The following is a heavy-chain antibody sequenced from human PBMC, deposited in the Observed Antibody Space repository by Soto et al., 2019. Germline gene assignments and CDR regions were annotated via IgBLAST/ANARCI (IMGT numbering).Heavy chain of an antibody. Sequence: QVQLQESGPGLVKPSQTLSLTCTVSGGSIRSGGYYWTWIRQYPGKGLEWIGYIFYSGTTYYNPSLQSRVTIPLGTSTNRFSLKLSSVTAADTAVYYCARQPTSDLWSPYYFDYWGQGSGVTVSS. J-gene: IGHJ4*02. D-gene: IGHD3-3*01. V-gene: IGHV4-31*03. CDR1: GGSIRSGGYY. CDR3: ARQPTSDLWSPYYFDY. CDR2: IFYSGTT.